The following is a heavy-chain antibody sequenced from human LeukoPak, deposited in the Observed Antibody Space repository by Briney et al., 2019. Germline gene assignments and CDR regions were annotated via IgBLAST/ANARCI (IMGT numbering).Heavy chain of an antibody. CDR2: MNPNSGNT. Sequence: ASVKVSCKASGYTFTSYDINWVRQATGQGLEWMGWMNPNSGNTGYAQKFQGGVTMTRNTSISTAYMELSSLRSEDTAVYYCARGYSGTAMRGGGYYGMDVWGQGTAVTVSS. J-gene: IGHJ6*02. V-gene: IGHV1-8*01. CDR1: GYTFTSYD. CDR3: ARGYSGTAMRGGGYYGMDV. D-gene: IGHD5-18*01.